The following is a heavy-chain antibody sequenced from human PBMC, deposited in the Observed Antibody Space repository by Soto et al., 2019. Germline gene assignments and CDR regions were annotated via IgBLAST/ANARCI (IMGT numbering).Heavy chain of an antibody. CDR2: INQDGSEK. J-gene: IGHJ4*02. Sequence: GGSLRLSCAASGFTFTTYWMSWVRQAPGKGLECVAHINQDGSEKYYVDSVKGRFTISRDNAKNSLFLQMNSLRAEDTAVYYCAKSSFGHFDYWGQGNLVTVSS. V-gene: IGHV3-7*05. CDR3: AKSSFGHFDY. D-gene: IGHD3-10*01. CDR1: GFTFTTYW.